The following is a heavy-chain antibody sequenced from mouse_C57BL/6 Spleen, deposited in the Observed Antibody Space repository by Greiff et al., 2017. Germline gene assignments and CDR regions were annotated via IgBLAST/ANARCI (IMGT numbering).Heavy chain of an antibody. CDR1: GFTFSDYG. D-gene: IGHD2-4*01. CDR2: ISSGSSTI. CDR3: AGDYDGGYFDV. J-gene: IGHJ1*03. Sequence: EVKLMESGGGLVKPGGSLKLSCAASGFTFSDYGMHWVRQAPEKGLEWVAYISSGSSTIYYADTVTGRFPISRDNAKNTLFLQMTSLRSEDTAMYYCAGDYDGGYFDVWGTGTTVTVSS. V-gene: IGHV5-17*01.